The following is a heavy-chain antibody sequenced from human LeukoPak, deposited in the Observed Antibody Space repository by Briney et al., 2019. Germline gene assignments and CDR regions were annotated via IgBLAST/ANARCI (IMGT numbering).Heavy chain of an antibody. CDR1: GYSFTSYW. V-gene: IGHV5-51*01. CDR3: ARGTDGRQQWLARDPYYYYYMDV. J-gene: IGHJ6*03. D-gene: IGHD6-19*01. Sequence: GESLKISCKGSGYSFTSYWIGWVRQMPGKGLEWMGIIYPGDSDTRYSPSFQGQVTISADKSISTAYLQWSSLKASDTAMYYCARGTDGRQQWLARDPYYYYYMDVWGKGTTVTVSS. CDR2: IYPGDSDT.